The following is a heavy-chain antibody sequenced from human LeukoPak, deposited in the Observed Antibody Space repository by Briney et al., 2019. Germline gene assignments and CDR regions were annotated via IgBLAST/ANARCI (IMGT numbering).Heavy chain of an antibody. J-gene: IGHJ5*02. CDR2: IRYDGSNK. D-gene: IGHD2-2*01. CDR3: AKKGCSSTSCSNWFDP. CDR1: GFTFSSYG. V-gene: IGHV3-30*02. Sequence: GGSLRLSCAASGFTFSSYGMHWARQAPGKGLEWVAFIRYDGSNKYYADSVKGRFTISRDNSKNTLYLQMNSLRAEDTAVYYCAKKGCSSTSCSNWFDPWGQGTLVTVSS.